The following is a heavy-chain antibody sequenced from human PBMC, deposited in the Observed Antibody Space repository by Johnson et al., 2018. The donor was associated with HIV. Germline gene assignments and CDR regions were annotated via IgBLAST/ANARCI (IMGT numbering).Heavy chain of an antibody. D-gene: IGHD2/OR15-2a*01. V-gene: IGHV3-20*04. CDR3: AREEKDNSRSASHDAVDF. CDR1: GFTFDDYG. J-gene: IGHJ3*01. Sequence: VQLVESGGSAVRPGGSLRLSCTASGFTFDDYGMSWVRQPPGKGLEWVSGISRNGGTTGYIDSVQGRFTISRDNAKNSLHLQMNSLRPEDTAFYYCAREEKDNSRSASHDAVDFWGQGTMVTVSS. CDR2: ISRNGGTT.